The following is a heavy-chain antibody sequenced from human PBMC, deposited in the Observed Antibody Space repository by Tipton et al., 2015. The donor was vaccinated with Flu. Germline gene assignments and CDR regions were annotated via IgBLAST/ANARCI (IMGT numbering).Heavy chain of an antibody. CDR3: ARHRGYSGPFDY. V-gene: IGHV4-38-2*01. D-gene: IGHD5-12*01. J-gene: IGHJ4*02. Sequence: TLSLTCSVSGASFGSGYYWGWIRQPPGKGLEWIGSIYHSGSTYYNPSLKSRVTISVDTSKNQFSLKLSSVTAADTAGYYCARHRGYSGPFDYWGQGTLVTVSS. CDR2: IYHSGST. CDR1: GASFGSGYY.